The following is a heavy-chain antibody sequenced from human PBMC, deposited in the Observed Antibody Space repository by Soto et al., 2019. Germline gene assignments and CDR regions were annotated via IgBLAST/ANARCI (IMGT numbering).Heavy chain of an antibody. D-gene: IGHD1-20*01. V-gene: IGHV3-33*01. J-gene: IGHJ4*02. CDR1: GFDFKTYG. Sequence: HPGGSLRLSCVASGFDFKTYGMHWVRQAPGKGLEWVAVIGLDGTNIHYSDSVRGRFSISRDNSENTVSLQMNSLRVEDTALYYCVRTACVINNCSYRGVRWGQGTLVTVSS. CDR3: VRTACVINNCSYRGVR. CDR2: IGLDGTNI.